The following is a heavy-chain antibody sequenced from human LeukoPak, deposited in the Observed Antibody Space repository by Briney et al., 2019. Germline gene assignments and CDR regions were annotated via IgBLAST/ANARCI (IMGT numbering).Heavy chain of an antibody. CDR2: IKQDGSNK. Sequence: PGGSLRLSCAASGFRVNTFWMSWVRQAPGKVLEGVANIKQDGSNKYYADSVKGRFTISRDNSKNTLYLQMNSLRAEDTAVYYCAKDLGSYADDAFDIWGQGTMVTVSS. V-gene: IGHV3-7*01. J-gene: IGHJ3*02. CDR1: GFRVNTFW. D-gene: IGHD1-26*01. CDR3: AKDLGSYADDAFDI.